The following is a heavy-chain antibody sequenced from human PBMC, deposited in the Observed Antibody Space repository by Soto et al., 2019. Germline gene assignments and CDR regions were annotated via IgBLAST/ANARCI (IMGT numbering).Heavy chain of an antibody. Sequence: EVQLVESGGGLVQPGESLRLSCSASGFTFDYDWRHWVRQAPGKGLVWVSRIHSDGTSTTYADSVKGRFTISRDNAKNTLSLQMNSLRAEDTAVYYCARGDRGAFDLWGQGTVVTVSS. CDR3: ARGDRGAFDL. D-gene: IGHD1-26*01. CDR1: GFTFDYDW. CDR2: IHSDGTST. V-gene: IGHV3-74*01. J-gene: IGHJ3*01.